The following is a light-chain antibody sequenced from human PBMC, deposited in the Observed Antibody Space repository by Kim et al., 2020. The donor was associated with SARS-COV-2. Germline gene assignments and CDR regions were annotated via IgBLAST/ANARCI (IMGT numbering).Light chain of an antibody. V-gene: IGLV1-44*01. CDR3: ASWDDSLNAWV. CDR2: SDD. CDR1: SSNIGANT. Sequence: GERVAISCSGSSSNIGANTLTWDQHLPGTAPKLLIYSDDQRPSGVPDRFSGSKSGTSASLAISGLQSEDEADYYCASWDDSLNAWVFGGGTQLTVL. J-gene: IGLJ3*02.